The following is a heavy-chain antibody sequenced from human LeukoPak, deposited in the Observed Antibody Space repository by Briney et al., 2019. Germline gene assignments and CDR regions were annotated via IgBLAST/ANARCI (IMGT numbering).Heavy chain of an antibody. CDR3: AKNSGAAAWVDY. V-gene: IGHV3-30*18. CDR2: ISYDGSNK. J-gene: IGHJ4*02. CDR1: GFTFSSYG. D-gene: IGHD6-13*01. Sequence: PGRSLRLSCAASGFTFSSYGMHWVRQAPGKGLEWVAVISYDGSNKYYADSVKGRFTISRDNSKNKLYLQMNSLRAEDTAVYYCAKNSGAAAWVDYWGQGTLVTVSS.